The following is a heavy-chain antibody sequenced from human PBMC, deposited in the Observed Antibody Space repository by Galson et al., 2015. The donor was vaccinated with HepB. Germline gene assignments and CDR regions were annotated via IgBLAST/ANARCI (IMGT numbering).Heavy chain of an antibody. Sequence: LSLTCTVSGDSISNDRWWSWVRQPPGEGLEWIGEAYHSGGTNYRPSLKSRVTISVDKSENQFSLKLTSVTAADTAVYYCARAKEGRGYFDYWGQGTLVTVSS. CDR1: GDSISNDRW. J-gene: IGHJ4*02. CDR3: ARAKEGRGYFDY. CDR2: AYHSGGT. V-gene: IGHV4-4*02. D-gene: IGHD3-10*01.